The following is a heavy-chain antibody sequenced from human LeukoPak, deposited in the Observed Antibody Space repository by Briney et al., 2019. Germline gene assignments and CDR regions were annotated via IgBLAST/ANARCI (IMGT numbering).Heavy chain of an antibody. V-gene: IGHV4-30-4*08. CDR3: AREREDYYDSSGYKT. CDR2: IYYSGST. J-gene: IGHJ5*02. D-gene: IGHD3-22*01. CDR1: GFTFSSYS. Sequence: LRLSCAASGFTFSSYSMNWVRQAPGKGLEWIGYIYYSGSTYYNPSLKSRVTISVDTSKNQFSLKLRSVTAADTAVYYCAREREDYYDSSGYKTWGQGTLVTVSS.